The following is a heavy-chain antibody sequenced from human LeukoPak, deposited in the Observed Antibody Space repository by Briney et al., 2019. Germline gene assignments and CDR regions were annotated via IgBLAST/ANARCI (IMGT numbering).Heavy chain of an antibody. V-gene: IGHV1-69-2*01. D-gene: IGHD6-13*01. Sequence: ASVKVSCKVSGYTFTDYYMHWVQQAPGKGLEWMGLVEPEDGETIYAEKFQGRVTITADTSTDTAYMELSSLRSEDTAVYYCALSRYSSSDPFDYWGQGTLVTVSS. CDR3: ALSRYSSSDPFDY. CDR2: VEPEDGET. CDR1: GYTFTDYY. J-gene: IGHJ4*02.